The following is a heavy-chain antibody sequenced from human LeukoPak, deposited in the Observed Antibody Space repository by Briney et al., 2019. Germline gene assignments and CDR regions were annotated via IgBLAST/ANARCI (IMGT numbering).Heavy chain of an antibody. CDR3: ARDSRTGTIGY. D-gene: IGHD1-7*01. Sequence: ASVKVSCKASGYTFTSYYMHWVRQAPGQELEWMGIINPSGGSTSYAQKFQGRVTMTRDTSTSTVYMELSSLRSEDTAVYYCARDSRTGTIGYWGQGTLVTVSS. V-gene: IGHV1-46*01. CDR1: GYTFTSYY. J-gene: IGHJ4*02. CDR2: INPSGGST.